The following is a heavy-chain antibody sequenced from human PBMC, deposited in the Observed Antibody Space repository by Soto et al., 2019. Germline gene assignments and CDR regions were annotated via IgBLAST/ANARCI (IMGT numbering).Heavy chain of an antibody. CDR3: AKAVVPSRNYYYGMDV. J-gene: IGHJ6*02. V-gene: IGHV3-30*18. CDR2: ISYDGSNK. D-gene: IGHD3-16*02. Sequence: GGSLRLSCAASGFTFSSYGMHWVRQAPGKGLEWVAVISYDGSNKYYADSVKGRFTISRDNSKNTLYLQMNSLRAEDTAVYYCAKAVVPSRNYYYGMDVWGQGTTVTVSS. CDR1: GFTFSSYG.